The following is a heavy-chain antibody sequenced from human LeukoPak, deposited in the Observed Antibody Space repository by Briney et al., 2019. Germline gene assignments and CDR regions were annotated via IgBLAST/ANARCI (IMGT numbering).Heavy chain of an antibody. V-gene: IGHV1-69*04. D-gene: IGHD3-22*01. J-gene: IGHJ4*02. Sequence: PVKVSCKASGCTFSSYAISWVRHAPGQGLEWMGRVIPILGIANYAQKFQGRVTITADKSTSTAYMELSSLRSEDTAVYYCARGVPRLGSSGYHYYFDYWGQGTLVTVSS. CDR3: ARGVPRLGSSGYHYYFDY. CDR1: GCTFSSYA. CDR2: VIPILGIA.